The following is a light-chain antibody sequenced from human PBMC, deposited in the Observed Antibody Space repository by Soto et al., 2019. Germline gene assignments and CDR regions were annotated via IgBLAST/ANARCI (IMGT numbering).Light chain of an antibody. J-gene: IGKJ1*01. CDR2: DAS. CDR3: LQYSSHSWT. V-gene: IGKV1-5*01. CDR1: RSISDW. Sequence: DIQMTQSPSTLTPSVGDRVTITCRASRSISDWLAWYQQKPGKAPKLLIFDASTLKSGVSSRFSGSGSGTEFTLTITGLQPEDVATYYCLQYSSHSWTFGQGTKVDIK.